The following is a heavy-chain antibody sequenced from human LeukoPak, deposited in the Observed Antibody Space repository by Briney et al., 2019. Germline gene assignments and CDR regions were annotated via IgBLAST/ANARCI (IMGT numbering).Heavy chain of an antibody. D-gene: IGHD4-17*01. V-gene: IGHV1-2*06. Sequence: ASVKVSCKASGGTFSSYAISWLRQAPAQGLEWMGRINPNSGGTNYAQKFQGRVTMTRDTSISTAYMELSRLRSDDTAVYYCARDYGDYFYWGQGTLVTVSS. CDR2: INPNSGGT. CDR3: ARDYGDYFY. CDR1: GGTFSSYA. J-gene: IGHJ4*02.